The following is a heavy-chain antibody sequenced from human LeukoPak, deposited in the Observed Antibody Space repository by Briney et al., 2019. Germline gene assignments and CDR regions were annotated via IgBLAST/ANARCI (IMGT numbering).Heavy chain of an antibody. CDR2: IIPIFGTA. CDR1: GYTFTSYD. Sequence: GASVKVSCKASGYTFTSYDISWVRQAPGQGLEWMGGIIPIFGTANYAQKFQGRVTITADKSTSTAYMELSSLRSEDTAVYYCARGYCSSTSCHTHAFDIWGQGTMVTVSS. D-gene: IGHD2-2*02. V-gene: IGHV1-69*06. J-gene: IGHJ3*02. CDR3: ARGYCSSTSCHTHAFDI.